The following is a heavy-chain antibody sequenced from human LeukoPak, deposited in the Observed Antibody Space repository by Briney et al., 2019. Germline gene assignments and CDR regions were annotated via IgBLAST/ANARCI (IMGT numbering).Heavy chain of an antibody. D-gene: IGHD3-10*01. CDR2: IRFDGSIT. V-gene: IGHV3-30*02. CDR3: ARTQWPMVRGVIRDYYYMDV. CDR1: GFTFSDYG. J-gene: IGHJ6*03. Sequence: GGSLRLSCAASGFTFSDYGMVWVRVRQAPGKGLEWMAFIRFDGSITYYADSVRDRFTISRDNSKNTLYLHMNSLRAEDTAVYYCARTQWPMVRGVIRDYYYMDVWGKGTTVTVSS.